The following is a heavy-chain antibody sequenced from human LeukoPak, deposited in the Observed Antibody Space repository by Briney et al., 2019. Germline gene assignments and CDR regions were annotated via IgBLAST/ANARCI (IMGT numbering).Heavy chain of an antibody. Sequence: PSETLSLTCTVSGDSVASGGYYWNWIRQPPGKGLEWIGYIYYSASTNYNLSLKSRVTISVDTSENQFSLKLTSVTAADTAVYYCARGGRGRNWFDPWGQGTLVTVSS. CDR3: ARGGRGRNWFDP. CDR1: GDSVASGGYY. J-gene: IGHJ5*02. D-gene: IGHD3-10*01. V-gene: IGHV4-61*08. CDR2: IYYSAST.